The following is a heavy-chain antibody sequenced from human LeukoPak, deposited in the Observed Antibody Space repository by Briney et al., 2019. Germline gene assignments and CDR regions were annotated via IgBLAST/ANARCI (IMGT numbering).Heavy chain of an antibody. D-gene: IGHD3-10*01. CDR2: ISASGGST. Sequence: GGSLRLSCAASGFTFSSYGMHWVRQAPGKGLEWVSSISASGGSTNYADSVKGRFTISRDNSKNTVCLQMNSLRAEDTAVYYCAKVMKGSERLTMVRGVIIKTAGLYYMDVWGKGTTVTVSS. V-gene: IGHV3-23*01. CDR1: GFTFSSYG. J-gene: IGHJ6*03. CDR3: AKVMKGSERLTMVRGVIIKTAGLYYMDV.